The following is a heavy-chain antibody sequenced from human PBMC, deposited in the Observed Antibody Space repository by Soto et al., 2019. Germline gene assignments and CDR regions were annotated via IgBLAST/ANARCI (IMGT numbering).Heavy chain of an antibody. D-gene: IGHD6-13*01. CDR1: GGSISSSSYY. CDR2: IYYSGST. CDR3: ARSGLIAAALNFDY. J-gene: IGHJ4*02. Sequence: QLQLQESGPGLVKPSETLSLTCTVSGGSISSSSYYWGWIRQPPGKGLEWIGSIYYSGSTYYNPSLKSRVTISVDTSKNQFSLKLSSVTAADTAVYYCARSGLIAAALNFDYWGQGTLVTVSS. V-gene: IGHV4-39*01.